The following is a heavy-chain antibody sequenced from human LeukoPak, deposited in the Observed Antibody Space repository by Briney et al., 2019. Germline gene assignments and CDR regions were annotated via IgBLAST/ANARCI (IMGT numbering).Heavy chain of an antibody. CDR3: ARVFYTVTSAFSDY. J-gene: IGHJ4*02. Sequence: SETLSLTCTVSGGSISSSTYYWGWIRLPPGKGLEWIGSISYSGSTYYNPSLKSRVTISVDTSKSQFSLKLSSVTAADTAVYYCARVFYTVTSAFSDYWGQGSLVTVSS. D-gene: IGHD4-17*01. CDR2: ISYSGST. V-gene: IGHV4-39*07. CDR1: GGSISSSTYY.